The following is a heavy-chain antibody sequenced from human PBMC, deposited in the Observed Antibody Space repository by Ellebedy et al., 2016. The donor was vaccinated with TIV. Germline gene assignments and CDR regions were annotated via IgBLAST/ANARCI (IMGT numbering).Heavy chain of an antibody. CDR2: INHSGST. CDR1: GGSFSGYY. Sequence: MPSETLSLTCAVYGGSFSGYYWSWIRQPPGKGLEWIGEINHSGSTNYNPSLKSRVTISVDTSKNQFSLKLSPVTAADTAVYYCAGGYRGSGYFDLWGRGTLVTVSS. D-gene: IGHD1-14*01. J-gene: IGHJ2*01. V-gene: IGHV4-34*01. CDR3: AGGYRGSGYFDL.